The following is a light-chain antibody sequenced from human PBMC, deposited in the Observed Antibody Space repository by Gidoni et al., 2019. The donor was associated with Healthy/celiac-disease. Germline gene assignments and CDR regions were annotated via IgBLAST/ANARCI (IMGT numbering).Light chain of an antibody. V-gene: IGKV1-39*01. CDR2: AAS. Sequence: DIQMTQCPSSLSASVGDRVTITCRASQSISSYLNWYQQKPGKAPKLLIYAASSLQSGVESRFSGRGAGTDLTLTISSLQPGDFATYYCQQSYSTPSTFGQGTRLEIK. CDR1: QSISSY. CDR3: QQSYSTPST. J-gene: IGKJ5*01.